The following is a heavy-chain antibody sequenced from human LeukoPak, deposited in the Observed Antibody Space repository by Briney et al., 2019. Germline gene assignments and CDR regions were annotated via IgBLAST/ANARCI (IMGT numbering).Heavy chain of an antibody. Sequence: GGSLRLSCAASGFTFSSYAMSWVRQAPGKGLEWVSAISGRGGSTYYADSVKGRFTISRDNSKNTLYLKMNSLRAEDTAVYYCAKGEGVMIVVVISQEFDYWGQGTLVTVSS. CDR3: AKGEGVMIVVVISQEFDY. CDR1: GFTFSSYA. J-gene: IGHJ4*02. V-gene: IGHV3-23*01. D-gene: IGHD3-22*01. CDR2: ISGRGGST.